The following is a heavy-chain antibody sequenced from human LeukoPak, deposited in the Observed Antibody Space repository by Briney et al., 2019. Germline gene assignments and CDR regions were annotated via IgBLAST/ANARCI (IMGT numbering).Heavy chain of an antibody. D-gene: IGHD3-3*01. CDR3: ARANYDFWSGYGNWFDP. V-gene: IGHV1-8*03. Sequence: ASVKVSCKASGYTFTSYEINWVRQATGQGLEWMGWMNPNSGNTGYAQKFQGRVTITRNTSIGTAYMELSSLRSEDTAVYYCARANYDFWSGYGNWFDPWGQGTLVTVSS. CDR1: GYTFTSYE. CDR2: MNPNSGNT. J-gene: IGHJ5*02.